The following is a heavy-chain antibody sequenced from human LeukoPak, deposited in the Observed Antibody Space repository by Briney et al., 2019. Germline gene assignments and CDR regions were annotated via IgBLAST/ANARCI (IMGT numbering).Heavy chain of an antibody. V-gene: IGHV4-59*01. J-gene: IGHJ3*02. CDR1: GGSISSYY. CDR2: IYYSGST. CDR3: ARSRYSSGWYGNGAFDI. D-gene: IGHD6-19*01. Sequence: SETLSLTCTVSGGSISSYYWSWIRQPPGKGLEWIGYIYYSGSTNYNPSLKSRVTISVDTSKNQFSLKLSSVTAADTAVYHCARSRYSSGWYGNGAFDIWGQGTMVTVSS.